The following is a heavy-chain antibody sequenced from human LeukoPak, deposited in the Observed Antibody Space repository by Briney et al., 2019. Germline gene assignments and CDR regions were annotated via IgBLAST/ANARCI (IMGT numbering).Heavy chain of an antibody. J-gene: IGHJ4*02. Sequence: GGSLRLSCAASGFIFSGHHMDWVRQAPGKGLEWVGRIKNTGNSYTTEYAASVKGRFTISRDDSKNSLFLQMSSLKTEDTAVYYCASLNSDRFRDDYWDQGTLLTVSS. CDR2: IKNTGNSYTT. D-gene: IGHD3-3*01. V-gene: IGHV3-72*01. CDR3: ASLNSDRFRDDY. CDR1: GFIFSGHH.